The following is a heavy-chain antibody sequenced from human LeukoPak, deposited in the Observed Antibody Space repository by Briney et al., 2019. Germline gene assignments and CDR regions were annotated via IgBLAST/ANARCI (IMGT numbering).Heavy chain of an antibody. CDR2: ISASGVMT. CDR3: AKDRSIGTYYTFDH. J-gene: IGHJ4*02. V-gene: IGHV3-23*01. Sequence: GGSLRLSCAASGFTFSSYWMTWVRQAPGKGLEWVSSISASGVMTYYADSVKGRFTVSRDTSKNSLYLQMSSLTAADTAVYYCAKDRSIGTYYTFDHWGQGTLVTVSS. CDR1: GFTFSSYW. D-gene: IGHD1-26*01.